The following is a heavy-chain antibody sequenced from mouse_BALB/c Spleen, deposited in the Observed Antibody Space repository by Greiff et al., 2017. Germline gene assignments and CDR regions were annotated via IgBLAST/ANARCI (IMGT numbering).Heavy chain of an antibody. J-gene: IGHJ4*01. Sequence: EVQLQQSGAELVKPGASVKLSCTASGFNIKDTYMHWVKQRPEQGLVWIGRIDPANGNTKYDPKFQGKATITADTSSNTAYLQLSSLTSEDTAVYYCARGSRYYYAMDYWGQGTSVTVSS. D-gene: IGHD1-1*02. CDR2: IDPANGNT. CDR1: GFNIKDTY. V-gene: IGHV14-3*02. CDR3: ARGSRYYYAMDY.